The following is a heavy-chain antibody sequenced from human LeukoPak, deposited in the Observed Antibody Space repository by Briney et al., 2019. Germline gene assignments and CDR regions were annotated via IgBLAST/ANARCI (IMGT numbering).Heavy chain of an antibody. D-gene: IGHD6-13*01. CDR1: GGTFSSYA. J-gene: IGHJ4*02. CDR3: AREGDGSSWDY. Sequence: SVKVSCKASGGTFSSYAISWVRQAPGQGLEWMGRIIPILGIANHAQKFQGRVTITADKSTSTAYMELSSLRSEDTAVYYCAREGDGSSWDYWGQGTLVTVSS. V-gene: IGHV1-69*04. CDR2: IIPILGIA.